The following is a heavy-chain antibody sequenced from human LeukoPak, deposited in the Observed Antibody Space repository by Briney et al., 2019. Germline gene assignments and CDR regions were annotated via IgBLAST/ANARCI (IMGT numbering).Heavy chain of an antibody. D-gene: IGHD3-22*01. Sequence: SETLSLTCTVSGGSISSSSYYWGWIRQPPGKGLEWIGSIYYSGSTYYNPSLKSRVTISVDTSKNQFSLKLSSVTAADTAVYYCATSGRLNWFDPWGQGTLVTVSS. J-gene: IGHJ5*02. CDR3: ATSGRLNWFDP. CDR1: GGSISSSSYY. CDR2: IYYSGST. V-gene: IGHV4-39*01.